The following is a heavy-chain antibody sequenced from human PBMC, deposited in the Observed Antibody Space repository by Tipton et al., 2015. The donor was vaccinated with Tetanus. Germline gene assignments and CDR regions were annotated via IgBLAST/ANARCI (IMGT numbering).Heavy chain of an antibody. Sequence: QMQLVQSGAEVKKPGSSVKVYCKASGGTFSSYAISWARQAPGQGLECVGAIIPIFRTANYAQKFQARVTITADKSTSTAYMELSSLRSEDTAVYYCARGLGRFIAQPYYFDYWGQGTLVTVPS. CDR1: GGTFSSYA. CDR3: ARGLGRFIAQPYYFDY. V-gene: IGHV1-69*06. J-gene: IGHJ4*02. D-gene: IGHD3-16*01. CDR2: IIPIFRTA.